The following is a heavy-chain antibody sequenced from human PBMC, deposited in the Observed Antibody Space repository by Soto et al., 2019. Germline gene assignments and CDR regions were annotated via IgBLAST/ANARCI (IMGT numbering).Heavy chain of an antibody. J-gene: IGHJ5*02. V-gene: IGHV4-59*01. CDR1: GGSISSYY. CDR2: IYYSGST. D-gene: IGHD3-16*02. CDR3: ARDAPYDYIWGSYRGNWFDP. Sequence: SETLSLTCTVSGGSISSYYWSWIRQPPGKGLEWIGYIYYSGSTNYNPSLKSRVTISVDTSKNQFSLKLSSVTAADTAVYYRARDAPYDYIWGSYRGNWFDPWGQGTLVTVSS.